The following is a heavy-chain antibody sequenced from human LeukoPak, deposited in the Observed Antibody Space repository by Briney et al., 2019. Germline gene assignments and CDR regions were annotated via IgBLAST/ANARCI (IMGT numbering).Heavy chain of an antibody. V-gene: IGHV1-24*01. CDR2: FDPEDGET. CDR3: ATAKRSFGELLYFGY. D-gene: IGHD3-10*01. Sequence: ASVKVSCKVSGYTLTELSMHWVRQAPGKGLEWMGGFDPEDGETIYAQKFQGRVTMTEDKSTDTAYMELSSLRSEDTAVYYCATAKRSFGELLYFGYWGQGTLVTVSS. J-gene: IGHJ4*02. CDR1: GYTLTELS.